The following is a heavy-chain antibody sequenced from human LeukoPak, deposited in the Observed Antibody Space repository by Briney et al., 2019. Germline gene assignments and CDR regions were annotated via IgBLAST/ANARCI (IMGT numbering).Heavy chain of an antibody. CDR1: GFTFSRYW. CDR2: IKRDGNEK. V-gene: IGHV3-7*01. J-gene: IGHJ5*01. Sequence: GGSLRLSCAASGFTFSRYWMNWVRQPPGKGLEWVANIKRDGNEKNYVDSVKGRFSISRDNDKNSMYLQMDSLRAEDTAVYYCAKEGAYPIITYDSWGQGALVTVSS. CDR3: AKEGAYPIITYDS. D-gene: IGHD3-10*01.